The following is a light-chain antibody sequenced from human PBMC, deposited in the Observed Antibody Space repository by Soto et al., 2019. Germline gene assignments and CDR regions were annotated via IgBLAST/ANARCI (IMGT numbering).Light chain of an antibody. V-gene: IGKV3-20*01. Sequence: EIVMTHSPATLSVSPGERATLSCRASQSVGSNLAWYQQKPGQAPRLLIYGASSRATGIPDRFSGSGSGTDFTLTISRLEPEDFAVYYCQQYGSSPWTFGQGTKVDIK. CDR2: GAS. CDR3: QQYGSSPWT. J-gene: IGKJ1*01. CDR1: QSVGSN.